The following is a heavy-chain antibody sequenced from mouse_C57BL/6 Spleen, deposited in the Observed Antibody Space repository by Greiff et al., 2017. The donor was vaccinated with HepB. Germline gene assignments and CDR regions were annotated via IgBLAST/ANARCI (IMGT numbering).Heavy chain of an antibody. D-gene: IGHD2-4*01. J-gene: IGHJ2*01. CDR2: INPGSGGT. CDR1: GYAFTNYL. Sequence: QVQLKESGAELVRPGTSVKVSCKASGYAFTNYLIEWVKQRPGQGLEWIGVINPGSGGTNYNEKFKGKATLTADKSSSTAYMQLSSLTSEDSAVYFCARSRDYAFDYWGQGTTLTVSS. CDR3: ARSRDYAFDY. V-gene: IGHV1-54*01.